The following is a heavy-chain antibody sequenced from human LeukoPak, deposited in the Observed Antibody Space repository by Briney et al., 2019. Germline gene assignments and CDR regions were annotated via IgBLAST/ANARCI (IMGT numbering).Heavy chain of an antibody. CDR2: IYYSGST. D-gene: IGHD3-10*01. CDR1: GGSISSSSYY. Sequence: PSETLSLTCTVSGGSISSSSYYWGWIRQPPGKGLEWLGSIYYSGSTYYNPSLKSRVTISVDTSKNQFSLKLSSVTAADTAVYYCARDLHGSGSYSSPMDVWGKGTTVTVSS. CDR3: ARDLHGSGSYSSPMDV. J-gene: IGHJ6*03. V-gene: IGHV4-39*07.